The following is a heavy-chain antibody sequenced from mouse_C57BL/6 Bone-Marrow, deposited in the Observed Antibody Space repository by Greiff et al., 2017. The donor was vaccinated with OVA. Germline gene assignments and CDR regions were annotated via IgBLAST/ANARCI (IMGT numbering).Heavy chain of an antibody. CDR2: ISSGSSTI. D-gene: IGHD1-3*01. J-gene: IGHJ2*01. CDR1: GFTFSDYG. V-gene: IGHV5-17*01. Sequence: EVKLMESGGGLVKPGGSLKLSCAASGFTFSDYGMHWVRQAPEKGLEWVAYISSGSSTIYYADTVKGRFTISRANAKNTLFLQMTSLRSEDTAMYYCARSGNGFDYWGQGTTLTVSS. CDR3: ARSGNGFDY.